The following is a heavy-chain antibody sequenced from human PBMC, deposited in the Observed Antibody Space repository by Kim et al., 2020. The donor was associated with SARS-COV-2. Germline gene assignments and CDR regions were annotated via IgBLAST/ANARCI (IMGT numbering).Heavy chain of an antibody. V-gene: IGHV3-23*01. D-gene: IGHD3-9*01. Sequence: GGSLRLSCAASGFTFSSYAMSWVRQAPGKGLEWVSDISGSGGSTYYADSVKGRFTISRDKSKNTLYLQMNSLRAEDTAVYYCAKGANARYFDWLSIPDWFDPWGQGTLVTVSS. CDR3: AKGANARYFDWLSIPDWFDP. CDR1: GFTFSSYA. CDR2: ISGSGGST. J-gene: IGHJ5*02.